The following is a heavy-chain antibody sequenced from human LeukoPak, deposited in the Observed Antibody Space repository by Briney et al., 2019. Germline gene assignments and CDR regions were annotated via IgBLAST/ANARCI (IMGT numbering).Heavy chain of an antibody. CDR1: GLTFSSYW. Sequence: GGSLRLSCAASGLTFSSYWMHWVRQAPGKGLVWVSRINSDGSSTNNAGSVKGRFTISRDNAKNTLYLQMNSLRAEDTAVYYCVRVAVAGTTTNFDYWGQGTLVTVSS. D-gene: IGHD6-19*01. CDR2: INSDGSST. V-gene: IGHV3-74*01. CDR3: VRVAVAGTTTNFDY. J-gene: IGHJ4*02.